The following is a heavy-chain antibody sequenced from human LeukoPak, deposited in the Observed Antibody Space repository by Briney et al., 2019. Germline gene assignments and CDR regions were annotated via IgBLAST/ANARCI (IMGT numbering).Heavy chain of an antibody. D-gene: IGHD3-16*02. CDR2: ISGSGGST. Sequence: PGGSLRLSCAASGFTFSTYSMNWVRQAPGKGLEWVSVISGSGGSTCYADSVKGRFTISRDNSKNTLYLQMNSLRAEDTAVYYCAKVLSLISYMDVWGKGTTVTVSS. CDR3: AKVLSLISYMDV. V-gene: IGHV3-23*01. J-gene: IGHJ6*03. CDR1: GFTFSTYS.